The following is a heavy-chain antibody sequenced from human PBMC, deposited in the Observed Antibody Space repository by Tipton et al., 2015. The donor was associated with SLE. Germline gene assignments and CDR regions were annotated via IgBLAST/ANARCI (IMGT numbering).Heavy chain of an antibody. D-gene: IGHD4-17*01. CDR1: GGSITTTSYY. V-gene: IGHV4-39*07. CDR3: ARRLRRGGAFDI. J-gene: IGHJ3*02. CDR2: IYYTGST. Sequence: TLSLTCTVSGGSITTTSYYWGWIRQPPGKGLEWIGTIYYTGSTFYNPSLKSRVTISVDTSKNQFSLKLSSVTAADTAVYYCARRLRRGGAFDIWGQGTMVTVSS.